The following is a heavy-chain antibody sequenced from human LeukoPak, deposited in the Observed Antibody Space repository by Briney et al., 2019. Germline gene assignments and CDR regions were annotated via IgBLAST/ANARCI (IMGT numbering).Heavy chain of an antibody. J-gene: IGHJ5*02. Sequence: GASVKVSCKASGYTFTGYYMHWVRQAPGQGLEWMGGIIPIFGTANYAQKFQGRVTITTDESTSTAYMELSSLRSEDTAVYYCARDPGPDYHSTWGQGTLVTVSS. CDR3: ARDPGPDYHST. CDR1: GYTFTGYY. V-gene: IGHV1-69*05. CDR2: IIPIFGTA. D-gene: IGHD4/OR15-4a*01.